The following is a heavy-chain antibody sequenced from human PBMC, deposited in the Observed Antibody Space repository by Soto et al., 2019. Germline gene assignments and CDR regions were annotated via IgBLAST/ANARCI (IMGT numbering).Heavy chain of an antibody. CDR1: GFTFRSYG. J-gene: IGHJ4*02. D-gene: IGHD3-9*01. CDR2: ITCDGSSK. CDR3: ARDGWDFDWLLPTNYYFDY. Sequence: GGSQRLSCAASGFTFRSYGRHWVRQAAGKGLVWVAVITCDGSSKYYADFVKGRFTISRDNAKNTLYLQMNSLRAEDTAVYYCARDGWDFDWLLPTNYYFDYWGQGTLVTVSS. V-gene: IGHV3-30-3*01.